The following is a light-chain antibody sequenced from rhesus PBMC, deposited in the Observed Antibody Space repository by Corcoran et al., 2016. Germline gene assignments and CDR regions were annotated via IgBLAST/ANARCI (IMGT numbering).Light chain of an antibody. Sequence: DVVITQSLLSPPIPPGQPAFISCRSSLSLVHSNGNTYLSWYQQKPGQPPRRLIYQGSNRDSGAPDRVSGSGAGTDFTLNIGRVEAGSVGVYDCGQGTNVPWTLGQGTKVEIK. V-gene: IGKV2-65*01. CDR2: QGS. CDR3: GQGTNVPWT. J-gene: IGKJ1*01. CDR1: LSLVHSNGNTY.